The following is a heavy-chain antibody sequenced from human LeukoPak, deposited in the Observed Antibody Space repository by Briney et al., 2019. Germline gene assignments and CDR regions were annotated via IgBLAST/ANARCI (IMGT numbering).Heavy chain of an antibody. V-gene: IGHV5-51*01. D-gene: IGHD1-1*01. CDR2: IYPGDSDT. CDR3: ARRVRWNEDAFDI. J-gene: IGHJ3*02. CDR1: GYSFTSYW. Sequence: GESLKISCKGSGYSFTSYWIGWARQMPGKGLEWMGIIYPGDSDTRYSPSFQGQVTISADKSISTAYLQWSSLKASDTAMYYCARRVRWNEDAFDIWGQGTMVTVSS.